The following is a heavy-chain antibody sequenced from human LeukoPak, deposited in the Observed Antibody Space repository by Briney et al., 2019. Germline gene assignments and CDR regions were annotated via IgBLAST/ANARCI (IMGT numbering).Heavy chain of an antibody. D-gene: IGHD4-11*01. Sequence: PGGSLRLSCAASGFTLSTYWMSWVRQAPGKGLEWVANIKEDGSEKYYVDSVKGRFTISKDNAKNSLYLQMNSLRAEDTAVYYCATSNWFDWWGQGTLVTVSS. CDR2: IKEDGSEK. J-gene: IGHJ4*02. V-gene: IGHV3-7*01. CDR3: ATSNWFDW. CDR1: GFTLSTYW.